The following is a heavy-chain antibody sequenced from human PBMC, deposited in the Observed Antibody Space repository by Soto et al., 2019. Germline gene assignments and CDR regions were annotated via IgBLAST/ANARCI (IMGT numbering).Heavy chain of an antibody. D-gene: IGHD3-3*01. Sequence: SETLSLTCAVSGGSISSGGYSWSWIRQPPGKGLEWIGYIYHSGSTYYNPSLKSRVTISADKSISTAYLQWSSLKASDTAMYYCAITYYDFWSGYALDYWGQGTLVTVSS. CDR2: IYHSGST. CDR3: AITYYDFWSGYALDY. CDR1: GGSISSGGYS. V-gene: IGHV4-30-2*01. J-gene: IGHJ4*02.